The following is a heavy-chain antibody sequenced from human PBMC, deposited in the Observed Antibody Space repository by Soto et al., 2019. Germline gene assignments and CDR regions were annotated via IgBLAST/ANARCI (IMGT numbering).Heavy chain of an antibody. CDR2: IHDFGST. V-gene: IGHV4-61*01. Sequence: XETRSLTCIVSGCSLKSSIHYWSWIRQPPGKGLEWIGYIHDFGSTKYNPSLESRVVISVDTSKNQFSLKLSSVTAADTAVYYCARPDRIAKLQNGMGLWSQGSMVTVSS. CDR1: GCSLKSSIHY. CDR3: ARPDRIAKLQNGMGL. J-gene: IGHJ6*02.